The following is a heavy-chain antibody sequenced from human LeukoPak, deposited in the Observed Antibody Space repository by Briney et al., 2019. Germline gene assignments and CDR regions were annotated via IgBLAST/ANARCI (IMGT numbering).Heavy chain of an antibody. CDR2: ISSNGGST. J-gene: IGHJ4*02. CDR1: GFTFSSYG. CDR3: AREGVMVGATRSGLDY. V-gene: IGHV3-64*01. Sequence: GGSLRLSCAASGFTFSSYGMHWVRQAPGKGLEYVSAISSNGGSTYYANSVKGRFTISRDNSKNTLYLQMGSLRAEDMAVYYCAREGVMVGATRSGLDYWGQGTLVTVSS. D-gene: IGHD1-26*01.